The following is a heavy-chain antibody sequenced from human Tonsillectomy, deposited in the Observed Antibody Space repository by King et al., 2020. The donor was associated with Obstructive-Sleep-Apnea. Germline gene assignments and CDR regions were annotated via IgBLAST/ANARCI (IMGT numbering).Heavy chain of an antibody. Sequence: QLQESGPGLVKPSQTLSLTCTVSGGSISSGGYYWSWIRQHPGNGLSWIGYTYYSGSTYYNPSLKSRVTISVDTSKNQFSLHLSSVTAADTAVYYCARDSGGDDIDYWGQGTLVTVSS. CDR2: TYYSGST. CDR1: GGSISSGGYY. D-gene: IGHD2-15*01. J-gene: IGHJ4*02. V-gene: IGHV4-31*03. CDR3: ARDSGGDDIDY.